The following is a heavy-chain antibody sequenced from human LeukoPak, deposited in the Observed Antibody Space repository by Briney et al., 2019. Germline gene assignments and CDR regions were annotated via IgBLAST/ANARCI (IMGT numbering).Heavy chain of an antibody. CDR3: ARDRLTGYYYDSSGYFY. D-gene: IGHD3-22*01. J-gene: IGHJ4*02. CDR1: GFTFSSYS. CDR2: ISSSSSTI. V-gene: IGHV3-48*01. Sequence: PGGSLRLSCAASGFTFSSYSMNWVRQAPGKGLEWVSYISSSSSTIYYADSVKGRFTISRDNAKNSLYLQMNSLRAEDTAVYYCARDRLTGYYYDSSGYFYGGQGTLVTVSS.